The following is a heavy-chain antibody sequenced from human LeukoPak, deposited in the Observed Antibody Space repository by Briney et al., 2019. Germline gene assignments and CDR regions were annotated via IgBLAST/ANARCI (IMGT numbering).Heavy chain of an antibody. CDR3: AKDVRPGGGGMDV. Sequence: GRSLRLSCAASGFTFRNLAMNWVRQAPGKGLEWVSTISDNGRSTHYADSVEGRFTISRDNSKNTLDLQMNSLKDEDTAIYYCAKDVRPGGGGMDVWGQGTTVTVSS. D-gene: IGHD3-10*02. J-gene: IGHJ6*02. V-gene: IGHV3-23*01. CDR1: GFTFRNLA. CDR2: ISDNGRST.